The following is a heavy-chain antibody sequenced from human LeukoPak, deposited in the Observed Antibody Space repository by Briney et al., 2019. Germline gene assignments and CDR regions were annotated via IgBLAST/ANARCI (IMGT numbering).Heavy chain of an antibody. V-gene: IGHV1-69*13. D-gene: IGHD3-3*01. Sequence: SVKVSCKASGGTFSSYAISWVRQAPGQGLEWMGGIIPIFGTANYAQKFQGRVTITADESTSTAYMELSSLRSEDTAVYYCARARRGDSWSGYVDYWGQGTLVTVSS. CDR1: GGTFSSYA. CDR2: IIPIFGTA. CDR3: ARARRGDSWSGYVDY. J-gene: IGHJ4*02.